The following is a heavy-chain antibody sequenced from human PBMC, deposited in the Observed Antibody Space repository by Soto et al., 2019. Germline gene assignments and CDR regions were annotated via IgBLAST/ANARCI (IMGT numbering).Heavy chain of an antibody. V-gene: IGHV1-18*01. Sequence: QVQLVQSGAEVKKPGASVKVSCKASGYTFTSYGISWVRQAPGQGLEWMGWISAYNGNTSYAQKLQGRVTMTTDTSTSTAYMERRSLRSDDTAVYYCARERTGYSSGWYFGWFDPWGQGTLVTVSS. J-gene: IGHJ5*02. CDR2: ISAYNGNT. CDR3: ARERTGYSSGWYFGWFDP. D-gene: IGHD6-19*01. CDR1: GYTFTSYG.